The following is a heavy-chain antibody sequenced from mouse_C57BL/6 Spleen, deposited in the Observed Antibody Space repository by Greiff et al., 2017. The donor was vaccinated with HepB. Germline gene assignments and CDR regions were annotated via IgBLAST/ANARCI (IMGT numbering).Heavy chain of an antibody. D-gene: IGHD2-1*01. CDR2: ISDGGSYT. Sequence: EVQRVESGGGLVKPGGSLKLSCAASGFTFSSYAMSWVRQTPEKRLEWVATISDGGSYTYYPDNVKGRFTISRDNAKNNLYLQMSHLKSEDTAMYYCARAGYYGNPYWYFDVWGTGTTVTVSS. V-gene: IGHV5-4*01. CDR3: ARAGYYGNPYWYFDV. J-gene: IGHJ1*03. CDR1: GFTFSSYA.